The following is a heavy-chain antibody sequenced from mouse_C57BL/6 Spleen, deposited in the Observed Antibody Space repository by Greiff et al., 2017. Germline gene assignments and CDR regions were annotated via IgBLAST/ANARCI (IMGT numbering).Heavy chain of an antibody. CDR3: AREANYYGSSYYAMDY. D-gene: IGHD1-1*01. Sequence: QVQLQQSGAELVRPGTSVKMSCKASGYTFTNYWIGWAKQRPGHGLEWIGDIYPGGGYTNYNEKFKGKATLTADKSSSTAYMQFSSLTSEDSAIXYCAREANYYGSSYYAMDYWGQGTSVTVSS. V-gene: IGHV1-63*01. J-gene: IGHJ4*01. CDR1: GYTFTNYW. CDR2: IYPGGGYT.